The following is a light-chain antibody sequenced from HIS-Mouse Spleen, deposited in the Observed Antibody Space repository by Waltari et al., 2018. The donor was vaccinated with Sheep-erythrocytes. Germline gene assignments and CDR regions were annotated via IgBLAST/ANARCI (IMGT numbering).Light chain of an antibody. CDR3: LQDYNYPFT. V-gene: IGKV1-6*01. CDR2: AAS. Sequence: AIQMTQSPSSLSASVADRVTITCRASQGIRNDLGWYQQKQGKAPKLLMYAASSLQSGVPSRFSGSGSGTDFTLTISSLQPEDFAAYYCLQDYNYPFTFGPGTKVDIK. CDR1: QGIRND. J-gene: IGKJ3*01.